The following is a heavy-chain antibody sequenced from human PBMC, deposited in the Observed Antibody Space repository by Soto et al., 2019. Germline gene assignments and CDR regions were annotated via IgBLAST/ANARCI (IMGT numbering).Heavy chain of an antibody. J-gene: IGHJ6*02. V-gene: IGHV4-4*02. D-gene: IGHD1-7*01. CDR2: IYHSGST. CDR3: ARRGYGLELVYYYGMDV. Sequence: SETLSLTCAVSGGSISSSNWWSWVRQPPGKGLEWIGEIYHSGSTNYNPSLKSRVTISVDKSKNQFSLKLSSVTAADTAVYYCARRGYGLELVYYYGMDVWGQGTTVTVSS. CDR1: GGSISSSNW.